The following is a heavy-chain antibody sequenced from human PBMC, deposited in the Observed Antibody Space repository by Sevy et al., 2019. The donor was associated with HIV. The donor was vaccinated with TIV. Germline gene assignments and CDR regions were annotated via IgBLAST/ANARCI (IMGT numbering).Heavy chain of an antibody. J-gene: IGHJ6*02. CDR3: ARDGTLRFLEWFFRDGMDV. Sequence: GASVKVSCKASGYPFSNYGISWVRQAPGQGLEWMGWISGGYDANIKYGEKFQGRVTMTRETSTSTAYMELRSLRSDDTAVYYCARDGTLRFLEWFFRDGMDVWGQGTTVTVSS. CDR2: ISGGYDANI. V-gene: IGHV1-18*01. CDR1: GYPFSNYG. D-gene: IGHD3-3*01.